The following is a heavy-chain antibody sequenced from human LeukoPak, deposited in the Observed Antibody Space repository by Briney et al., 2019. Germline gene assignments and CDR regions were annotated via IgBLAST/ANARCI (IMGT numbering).Heavy chain of an antibody. CDR3: ASTARTFLEGYYGMDV. J-gene: IGHJ6*02. CDR1: GGSTSSYY. Sequence: SETLSLTCTVSGGSTSSYYWSWIRQPPGKGLEWIGYIYYSGSTNYNPSLKSRVTISVDTSKNQFSLKLSSVTAADTAVYYCASTARTFLEGYYGMDVWGQGTTVTVSS. V-gene: IGHV4-59*01. CDR2: IYYSGST. D-gene: IGHD3-3*02.